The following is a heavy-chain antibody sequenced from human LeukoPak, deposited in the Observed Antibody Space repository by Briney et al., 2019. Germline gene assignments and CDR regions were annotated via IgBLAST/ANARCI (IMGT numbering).Heavy chain of an antibody. Sequence: APVKVSCKASGYTFTGYYMHWVRQAPGQGLEWMGWINPNSGGTNYAQKFQGRVTMTRDTSISTAYMELSRLRSDDTAVYYCARKSIAARKFDYWGQGTLVTVSS. D-gene: IGHD6-6*01. CDR3: ARKSIAARKFDY. J-gene: IGHJ4*02. CDR2: INPNSGGT. V-gene: IGHV1-2*02. CDR1: GYTFTGYY.